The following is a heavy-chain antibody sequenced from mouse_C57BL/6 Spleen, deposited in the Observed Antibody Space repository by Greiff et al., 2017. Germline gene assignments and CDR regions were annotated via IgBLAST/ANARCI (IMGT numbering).Heavy chain of an antibody. V-gene: IGHV3-6*01. D-gene: IGHD4-1*02. CDR3: ARWDNWDRDYFDS. J-gene: IGHJ2*01. CDR2: ISYDGSN. CDR1: GYSITSGYY. Sequence: EVKLMESGPGLVKPSQSLSLTCSVTGYSITSGYYWNWIRQFPGNKLEWLGYISYDGSNNYNPSLKNRIYITRDTSKNQFLLKLNSVTTEDTATYSCARWDNWDRDYFDSWGQGTTLTVSS.